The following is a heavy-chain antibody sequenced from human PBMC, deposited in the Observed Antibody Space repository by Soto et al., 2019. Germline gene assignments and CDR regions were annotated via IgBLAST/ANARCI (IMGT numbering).Heavy chain of an antibody. CDR2: IYYRGST. J-gene: IGHJ4*02. V-gene: IGHV4-31*03. D-gene: IGHD1-1*01. CDR3: ATTTRGQKYYFDY. CDR1: GGSISSGGYY. Sequence: SETLALTCTVSGGSISSGGYYWSWIRQHPGKGLEWIGYIYYRGSTYYNPSLKSRVTLSVDTSKNQFSLKLSSVTAADTAVYSCATTTRGQKYYFDYWGQGTLVSVYS.